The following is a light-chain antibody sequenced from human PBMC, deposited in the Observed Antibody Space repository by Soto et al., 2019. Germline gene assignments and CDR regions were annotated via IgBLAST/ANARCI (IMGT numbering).Light chain of an antibody. V-gene: IGKV1-6*01. Sequence: AIQMTQSPSSLSASVGDRVTITCRASQGISTELGWYQQKPGKAPELLIYGSSILQSGVPSRFSGRGSGTDFTLTISSLQPEDFATYYCLQDYNYPRTFGQGTKVEIK. CDR3: LQDYNYPRT. J-gene: IGKJ1*01. CDR2: GSS. CDR1: QGISTE.